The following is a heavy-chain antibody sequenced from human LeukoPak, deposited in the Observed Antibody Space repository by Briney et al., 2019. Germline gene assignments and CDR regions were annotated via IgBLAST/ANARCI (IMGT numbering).Heavy chain of an antibody. CDR2: IYYSGST. CDR3: ARGVVPAADPQGWFDP. Sequence: PSETLSLTCTVSGGSISSGGYYWSWIRQHPGKGLEWIGYIYYSGSTYCNPSLKSRVTISVDTSKNQFSLKLSSVTAADTAVYYCARGVVPAADPQGWFDPWSQGTLVTVSS. V-gene: IGHV4-31*03. CDR1: GGSISSGGYY. D-gene: IGHD2-2*01. J-gene: IGHJ5*02.